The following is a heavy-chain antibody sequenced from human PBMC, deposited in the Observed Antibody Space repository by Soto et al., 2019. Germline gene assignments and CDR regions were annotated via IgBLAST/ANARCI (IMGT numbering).Heavy chain of an antibody. CDR2: ISAYNGNT. Sequence: QVQLVQSGAEVKKPGASVKVSCKASGYTFTSYGISWVRQAPGQGLEWMGWISAYNGNTNYAQKLQGRVTMTTDTSASKAYMELRGLRSDDTAVYYGARDWGYCSSTSCYGHRFDPWGQGTLVTVSS. CDR3: ARDWGYCSSTSCYGHRFDP. V-gene: IGHV1-18*01. CDR1: GYTFTSYG. J-gene: IGHJ5*02. D-gene: IGHD2-2*01.